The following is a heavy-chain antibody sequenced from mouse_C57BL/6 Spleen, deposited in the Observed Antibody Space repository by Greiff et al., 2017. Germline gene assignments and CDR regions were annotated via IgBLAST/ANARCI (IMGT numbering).Heavy chain of an antibody. CDR2: IWSGGST. V-gene: IGHV2-2*01. CDR3: ARKGDYAMDY. J-gene: IGHJ4*01. CDR1: GFSLTSYG. Sequence: VQLVESGPGLVQPSQSLSITCTVSGFSLTSYGVHWVRQSPGKGLEWLGVIWSGGSTDSNAAFISRLSISKDNSKRQVFFKMNSLQADDTAIYYCARKGDYAMDYWGQGTSVTVSS.